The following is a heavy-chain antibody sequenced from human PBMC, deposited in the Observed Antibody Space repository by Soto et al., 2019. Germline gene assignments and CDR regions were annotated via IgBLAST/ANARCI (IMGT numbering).Heavy chain of an antibody. D-gene: IGHD2-8*01. CDR1: GGSISSSSYY. Sequence: SETLSLTCTVSGGSISSSSYYWGWIRQPPGKGLEWIGKIYHSGSTYYSPSLKSRVTISVDKSKNQFSLKLSSVTAADTAVYYCARVGRGYCTNGVCSQLDYWGQGTLVTVSS. CDR2: IYHSGST. V-gene: IGHV4-39*07. J-gene: IGHJ4*02. CDR3: ARVGRGYCTNGVCSQLDY.